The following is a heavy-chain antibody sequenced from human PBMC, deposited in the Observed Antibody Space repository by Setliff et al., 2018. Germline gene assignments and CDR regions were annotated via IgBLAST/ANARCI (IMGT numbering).Heavy chain of an antibody. CDR3: ARAAAAAYYYYYMDV. CDR1: GGTFSSYA. V-gene: IGHV1-69*13. J-gene: IGHJ6*03. Sequence: SVKVSCKASGGTFSSYAISWVRQAPGQGLEWMGGIIPIFGTANYAQKFQGRVTITAAESTSTAYMELSSLRSEDTAVYYCARAAAAAYYYYYMDVWGKGTTVTVSS. D-gene: IGHD2-2*01. CDR2: IIPIFGTA.